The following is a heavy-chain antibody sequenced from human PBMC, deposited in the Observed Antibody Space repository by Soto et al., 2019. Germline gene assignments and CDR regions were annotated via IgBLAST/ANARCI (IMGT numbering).Heavy chain of an antibody. CDR3: ARDRSHNIMITFGGVPNWFDP. Sequence: GGSLRLSCAASGFTFSSYSMNWVRQAPGKGLEWISYISSSSSTIYYADSVKGRFTISRDNAKNSLYLQMNSLRAEDTAVYYCARDRSHNIMITFGGVPNWFDPWGQGTLVTVSS. CDR2: ISSSSSTI. CDR1: GFTFSSYS. J-gene: IGHJ5*02. V-gene: IGHV3-48*01. D-gene: IGHD3-16*01.